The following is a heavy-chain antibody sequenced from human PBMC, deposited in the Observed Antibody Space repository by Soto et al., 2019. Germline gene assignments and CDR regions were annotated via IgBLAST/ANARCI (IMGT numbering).Heavy chain of an antibody. Sequence: GGSLRLSCAASGFTFSSYGMHWVRQAPGKGLEWVAVIWYDGSNKYYADSVKGRFTISRDNSKNTLYLQMNSLRPEDTAVYYCARVAGPKYGDYQWEETDYYMDVWGKGTTVTVSS. V-gene: IGHV3-33*01. CDR2: IWYDGSNK. J-gene: IGHJ6*03. CDR1: GFTFSSYG. D-gene: IGHD4-17*01. CDR3: ARVAGPKYGDYQWEETDYYMDV.